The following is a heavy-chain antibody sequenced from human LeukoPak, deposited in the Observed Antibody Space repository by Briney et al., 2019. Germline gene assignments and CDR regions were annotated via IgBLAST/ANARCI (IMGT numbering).Heavy chain of an antibody. Sequence: SETLSLTCTVSGGSISSSSYYWGWIRQPPGKGLEWIGYIYYSGSTNYNPSLKSPVTISVDTSKNQFSLKLSSVTAADTAVYYWARGIAAFEFDYWGQGTLVTVSS. CDR1: GGSISSSSYY. D-gene: IGHD6-13*01. J-gene: IGHJ4*02. CDR3: ARGIAAFEFDY. CDR2: IYYSGST. V-gene: IGHV4-61*05.